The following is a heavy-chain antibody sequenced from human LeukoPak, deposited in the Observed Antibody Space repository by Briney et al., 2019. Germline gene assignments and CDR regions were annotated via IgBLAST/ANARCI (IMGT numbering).Heavy chain of an antibody. CDR2: IYYSGRT. Sequence: SETLSLTCTVSGGSISSGGYYWSWIRQHPGKGLEWIGYIYYSGRTYYNPSLKSRVTISVDTSKNQFSLKLSSVTAADTAVYYCARDRGGRWLQIGAFDIWGQGTMVTVSS. CDR3: ARDRGGRWLQIGAFDI. J-gene: IGHJ3*02. CDR1: GGSISSGGYY. V-gene: IGHV4-31*03. D-gene: IGHD5-24*01.